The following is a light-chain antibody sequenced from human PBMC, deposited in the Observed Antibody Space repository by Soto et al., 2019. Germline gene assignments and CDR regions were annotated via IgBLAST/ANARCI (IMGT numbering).Light chain of an antibody. V-gene: IGLV2-14*01. CDR2: DVS. Sequence: QSVLTQPASVSGSPGQSITISCTGTSSDVGGSNYVSWYQQLPGKAPKLMIYDVSDRPSGVSNRFSGSKSGNTASLTISGLQAEDEADYYCSPYTCSSLYVFGTGTKVTVL. J-gene: IGLJ1*01. CDR3: SPYTCSSLYV. CDR1: SSDVGGSNY.